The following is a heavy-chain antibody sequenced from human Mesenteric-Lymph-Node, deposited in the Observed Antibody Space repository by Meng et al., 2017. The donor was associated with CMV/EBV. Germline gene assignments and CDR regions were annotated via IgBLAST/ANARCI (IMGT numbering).Heavy chain of an antibody. CDR3: ARQGDSSGLDY. V-gene: IGHV4-39*01. Sequence: CTVSGGSISRCSYYWGWIRRRPGKGLKWIGSIYYSRDTYYNPSLRSRVTISVDTSKNQFSLKLSSVTAADTAVYYCARQGDSSGLDYWGQGTLVTVSS. CDR2: IYYSRDT. J-gene: IGHJ4*02. D-gene: IGHD6-19*01. CDR1: GGSISRCSYY.